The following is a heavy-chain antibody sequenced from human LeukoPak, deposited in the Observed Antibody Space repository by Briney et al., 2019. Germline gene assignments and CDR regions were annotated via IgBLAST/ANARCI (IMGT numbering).Heavy chain of an antibody. CDR1: GGSISSYY. V-gene: IGHV4-4*09. D-gene: IGHD6-6*01. J-gene: IGHJ5*02. CDR3: ARHGDIAARFDP. Sequence: SETLSLTCTVSGGSISSYYWSWIRQPPGKGLEWIGYIYTSGSTNYNPSLKSRVTISVDTSKNQFSLKLSSVTAADTAVYYCARHGDIAARFDPWGQGTLVTVSS. CDR2: IYTSGST.